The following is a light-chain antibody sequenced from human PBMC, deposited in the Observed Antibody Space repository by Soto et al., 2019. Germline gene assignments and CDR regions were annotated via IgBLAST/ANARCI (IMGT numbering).Light chain of an antibody. V-gene: IGKV1-39*01. J-gene: IGKJ1*01. CDR2: AAS. CDR3: QQSYSSPPT. CDR1: QSISNH. Sequence: DIVMTQSPSSLSAPVEDRAIITCRASQSISNHLNWYQQKPGKAPKLLIFAASSLQSGVPSRFSGSRSGPDFTLTISSLQPEDFATYYCQQSYSSPPTFGQGTKVDIK.